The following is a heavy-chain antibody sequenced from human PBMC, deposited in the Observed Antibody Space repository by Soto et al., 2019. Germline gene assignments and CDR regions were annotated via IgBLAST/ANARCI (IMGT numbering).Heavy chain of an antibody. CDR2: IIPIFGKA. J-gene: IGHJ6*02. V-gene: IGHV1-69*12. CDR1: GGTFSSYA. Sequence: QVQLVQSGAEVKKPGSSVKVPCKASGGTFSSYAISWVRQAPGQGLEWMGGIIPIFGKADYAQKFQGRVTTTADDSTSTAYLEVSSLRSEDTAVYYCASPPTTGNYYYYGMDVWGQGTTVTVSS. D-gene: IGHD4-17*01. CDR3: ASPPTTGNYYYYGMDV.